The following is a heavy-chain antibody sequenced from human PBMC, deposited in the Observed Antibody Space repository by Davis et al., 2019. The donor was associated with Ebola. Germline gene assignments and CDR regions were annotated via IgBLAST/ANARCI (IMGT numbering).Heavy chain of an antibody. Sequence: AASVKVSCKASGYTFITYGITWVRQAPGQGLEWMGWVSAYNGDTNYEQKFQGRVAMTTDTSTSTAYMELRSLRSDDTAVYYCARDPGYDSSGYYDGGAFDIWGQGTMVTVSS. CDR3: ARDPGYDSSGYYDGGAFDI. CDR2: VSAYNGDT. CDR1: GYTFITYG. V-gene: IGHV1-18*01. D-gene: IGHD3-22*01. J-gene: IGHJ3*02.